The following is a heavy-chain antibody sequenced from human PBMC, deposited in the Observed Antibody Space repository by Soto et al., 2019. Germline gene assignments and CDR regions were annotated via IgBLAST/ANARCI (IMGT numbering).Heavy chain of an antibody. CDR3: ASDFDNHYYYYGMDV. D-gene: IGHD3-9*01. CDR2: IIPIFGTA. Sequence: ASVKVSCKASGGTFSSYAISWVRQAPGQGLEWMGGIIPIFGTANYAQKFQGRVTITADESTSTAYMELSSLRSEDTAVYYCASDFDNHYYYYGMDVWGQGTTVTVSS. CDR1: GGTFSSYA. J-gene: IGHJ6*02. V-gene: IGHV1-69*13.